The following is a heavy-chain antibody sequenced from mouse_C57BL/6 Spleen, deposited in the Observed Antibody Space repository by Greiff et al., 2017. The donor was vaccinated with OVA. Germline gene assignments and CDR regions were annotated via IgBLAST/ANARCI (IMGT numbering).Heavy chain of an antibody. Sequence: QVQLQQSGAELVKPGASVKLSCKASGYAFSSYWMNWVKQRPGKGLEWIGQIYPGDGDTNYTGKFKGKATLTADKSSSTAYMQLSSLTSEDSAVDFGARGGTSYSMDYWGQGTSVTVSS. CDR3: ARGGTSYSMDY. V-gene: IGHV1-80*01. D-gene: IGHD3-3*01. CDR2: IYPGDGDT. CDR1: GYAFSSYW. J-gene: IGHJ4*01.